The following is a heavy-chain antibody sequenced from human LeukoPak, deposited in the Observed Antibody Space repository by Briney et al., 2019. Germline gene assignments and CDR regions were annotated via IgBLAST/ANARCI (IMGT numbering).Heavy chain of an antibody. V-gene: IGHV4-59*01. J-gene: IGHJ4*02. CDR3: ARGGDFWSGYYTVELDY. CDR2: IYYSGST. CDR1: GGSFSGYY. Sequence: KPSETLSLTCAVYGGSFSGYYWSWIRQPPGKGLEWIGYIYYSGSTNYNPSLKSRVTISVDTSKNQFSLKLSSVTAADTAVYYCARGGDFWSGYYTVELDYWGQGTLVTVSS. D-gene: IGHD3-3*01.